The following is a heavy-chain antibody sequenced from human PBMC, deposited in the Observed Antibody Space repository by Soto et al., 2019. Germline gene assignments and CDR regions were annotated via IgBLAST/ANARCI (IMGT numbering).Heavy chain of an antibody. CDR2: INPSGDIT. CDR3: ARDHSIASSGAWWLDP. J-gene: IGHJ5*02. D-gene: IGHD6-13*01. V-gene: IGHV1-46*01. Sequence: GASVKVSCKASGYTFTSNWIHWARRVPGQGLEWMGVINPSGDITKYAPKFQGRVTMTTDTSTSTIYMDLSSLTSEDTAVYYCARDHSIASSGAWWLDPCGQRTLVTVSS. CDR1: GYTFTSNW.